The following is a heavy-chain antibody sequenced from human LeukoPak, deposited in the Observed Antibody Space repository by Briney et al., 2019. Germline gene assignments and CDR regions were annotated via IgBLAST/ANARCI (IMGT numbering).Heavy chain of an antibody. J-gene: IGHJ6*03. Sequence: PGGSLRLSCAASGFTFSSYGMHWVRQAPGKGLEWVAFIRYDGSNKYYADSVKGRFTISRDNSKNTLYLQMNSLRAEDTAVYYCAKELAGATNSYYYYYYMDVWSKGTTVTISS. V-gene: IGHV3-30*02. CDR1: GFTFSSYG. D-gene: IGHD1-26*01. CDR2: IRYDGSNK. CDR3: AKELAGATNSYYYYYYMDV.